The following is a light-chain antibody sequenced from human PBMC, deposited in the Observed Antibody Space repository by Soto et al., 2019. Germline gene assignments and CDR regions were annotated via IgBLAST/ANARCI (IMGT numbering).Light chain of an antibody. J-gene: IGLJ2*01. V-gene: IGLV2-14*01. Sequence: QSVLTQPASVSGSPGQSITISCTGTSSDVGGYNYVSWYQQHPGKAPKLMIYDVSNRPSGVSNRFSGSKSGNTASLTISGLQAGDEADYYCSSYTSSSTSGKVFGGGTQLTVL. CDR3: SSYTSSSTSGKV. CDR2: DVS. CDR1: SSDVGGYNY.